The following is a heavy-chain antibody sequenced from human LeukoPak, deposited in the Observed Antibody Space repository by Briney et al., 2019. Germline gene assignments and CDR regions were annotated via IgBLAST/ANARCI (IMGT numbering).Heavy chain of an antibody. Sequence: GGSLKLSCAVSGFTFSSYGMHWVRQAPGKGLEWVAFIRYDESNKDYADSVKGRLTISRDNSKNTLYLQMHSLRAEDTAVYYCASGVGAHFRFDYYMDVWGKGTTVTVSS. CDR3: ASGVGAHFRFDYYMDV. J-gene: IGHJ6*03. V-gene: IGHV3-30*02. CDR1: GFTFSSYG. CDR2: IRYDESNK. D-gene: IGHD1-26*01.